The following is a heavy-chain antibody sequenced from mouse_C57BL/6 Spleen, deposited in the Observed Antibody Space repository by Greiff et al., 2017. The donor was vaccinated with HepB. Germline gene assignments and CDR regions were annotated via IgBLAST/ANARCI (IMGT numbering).Heavy chain of an antibody. CDR2: IHPNSGST. CDR3: ARSMDGSSYGAMDY. V-gene: IGHV1-64*01. D-gene: IGHD1-1*01. J-gene: IGHJ4*01. Sequence: QVHVKQPGAELVKPGASVKLSCKASGYTFTSYWMHWVKQRPGQGLEWIGMIHPNSGSTNYNEKFKSKATLTVDKSSSTAYMQLSSLTAEDSAVYYCARSMDGSSYGAMDYWGQGTSVTVSS. CDR1: GYTFTSYW.